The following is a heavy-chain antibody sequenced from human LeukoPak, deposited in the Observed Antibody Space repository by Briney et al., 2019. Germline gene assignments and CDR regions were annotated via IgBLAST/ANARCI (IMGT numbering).Heavy chain of an antibody. CDR2: ISSSSSYI. CDR1: GFTFSSYE. CDR3: ARVIVFRGYMDV. J-gene: IGHJ6*03. Sequence: PGGSLRLSCAASGFTFSSYEMNWVRQAPGKGLEWVSYISSSSSYIYYADSVKGRFTISRDNAKNSLYLQMNSLRAEDTAVYYCARVIVFRGYMDVWGKGTTVTVSS. D-gene: IGHD1-26*01. V-gene: IGHV3-21*05.